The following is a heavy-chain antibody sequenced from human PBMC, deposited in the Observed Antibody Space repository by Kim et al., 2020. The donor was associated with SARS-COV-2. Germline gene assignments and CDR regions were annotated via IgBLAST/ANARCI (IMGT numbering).Heavy chain of an antibody. CDR2: IYGGGSNT. J-gene: IGHJ6*02. CDR3: AKELGSGNYNYYYGMDV. D-gene: IGHD3-10*01. V-gene: IGHV3-23*03. Sequence: GGSLRLSCAASGFTFSSYAMSWVRQAPGKGLEWVSVIYGGGSNTYHADSVKGRFTISRDSSKNTLYLQMNSLRAEDTAMYYCAKELGSGNYNYYYGMDVWGQGTTVTVSS. CDR1: GFTFSSYA.